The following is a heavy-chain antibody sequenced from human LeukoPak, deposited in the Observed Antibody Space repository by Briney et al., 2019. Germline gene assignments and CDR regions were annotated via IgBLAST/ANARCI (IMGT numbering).Heavy chain of an antibody. V-gene: IGHV3-74*01. D-gene: IGHD6-19*01. Sequence: GGSLRLSCAASGFSFGSYWLHWVRQAPGKGLVWVSHIKSDGSSTSYADSVKGRFTISGDNAKTSLYLQMNSLRAEDTAVYYCARVYSSVWYFTGPQDFWGQGTLVTVSS. J-gene: IGHJ4*02. CDR1: GFSFGSYW. CDR2: IKSDGSST. CDR3: ARVYSSVWYFTGPQDF.